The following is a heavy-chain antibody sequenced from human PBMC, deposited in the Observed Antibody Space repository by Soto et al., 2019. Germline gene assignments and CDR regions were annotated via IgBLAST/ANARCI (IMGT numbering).Heavy chain of an antibody. CDR2: IYYSGST. D-gene: IGHD3-16*02. CDR3: ARQGGMITFGGVILNPMDV. V-gene: IGHV4-59*08. CDR1: GGYISSYY. Sequence: SETLSLTSSVAGGYISSYYWSWIRQPPGKGLEWIGYIYYSGSTNYNPSLKSRVTISVDTSKNQFSLKLSSVTAADTAVYYCARQGGMITFGGVILNPMDVWGKGTTVTVSS. J-gene: IGHJ6*04.